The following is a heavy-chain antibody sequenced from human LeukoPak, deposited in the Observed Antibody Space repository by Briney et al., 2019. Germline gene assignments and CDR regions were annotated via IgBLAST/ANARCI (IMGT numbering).Heavy chain of an antibody. J-gene: IGHJ4*02. CDR2: IIPILGIA. Sequence: ASVKVSCKASGGTFSSYAISWVRQAPGQGLEWMGRIIPILGIANYAQKFQGRVTITADKSTSTAYMELSSLRSEDPAVYYCARKTEEMAKIGGGYYFDYWGKGTLVTVSS. CDR1: GGTFSSYA. D-gene: IGHD5-24*01. V-gene: IGHV1-69*04. CDR3: ARKTEEMAKIGGGYYFDY.